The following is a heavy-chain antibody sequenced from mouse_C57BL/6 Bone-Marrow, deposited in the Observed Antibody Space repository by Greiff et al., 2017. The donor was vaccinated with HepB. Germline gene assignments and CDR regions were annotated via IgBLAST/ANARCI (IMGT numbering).Heavy chain of an antibody. CDR2: CYPRSGNP. CDR3: ARLGRVFAY. D-gene: IGHD4-1*01. CDR1: GYTFTSYG. V-gene: IGHV1-81*01. J-gene: IGHJ3*01. Sequence: VQLQQSGAELARPGASVKLSCKASGYTFTSYGISWVKQRTGQGLEWIGECYPRSGNPYYNEKFKGKATLTADKSSSTAYMELRSLTAEDSAVYFCARLGRVFAYWGQGTLVTVSA.